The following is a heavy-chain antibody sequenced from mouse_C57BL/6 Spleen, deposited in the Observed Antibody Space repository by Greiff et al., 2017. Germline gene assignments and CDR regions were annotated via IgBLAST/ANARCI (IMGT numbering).Heavy chain of an antibody. CDR2: INPNNGGT. J-gene: IGHJ2*01. V-gene: IGHV1-22*01. CDR3: ARVDDPFDY. Sequence: EVHLVESGPELVKPGASVKMSCKASGYTFTDYNMHWVKQSHGKSLEWIGYINPNNGGTSYNQKFKGKATLTVNKSSSTAYMELRSLTSEDSAVYYCARVDDPFDYWGQGTTLTVSS. D-gene: IGHD2-3*01. CDR1: GYTFTDYN.